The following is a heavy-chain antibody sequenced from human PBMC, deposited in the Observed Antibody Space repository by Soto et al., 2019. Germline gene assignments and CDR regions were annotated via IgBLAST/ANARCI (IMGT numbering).Heavy chain of an antibody. CDR3: ARQTGYSSPFDY. Sequence: GGSLRLSCAASGFTVSSNYMSWVRQAPGKGLEWVSVIYSGGSTYYADSVKGRFTISRDNSKNTLYLQMNSLRVEDTAVYYCARQTGYSSPFDYWGQGTLVTVSS. J-gene: IGHJ4*02. CDR1: GFTVSSNY. V-gene: IGHV3-66*04. D-gene: IGHD6-13*01. CDR2: IYSGGST.